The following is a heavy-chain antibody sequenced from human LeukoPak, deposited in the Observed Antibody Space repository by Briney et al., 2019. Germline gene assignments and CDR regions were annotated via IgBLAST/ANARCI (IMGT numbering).Heavy chain of an antibody. Sequence: SEALSLTCAVYGGSFSGYYWSWIRQPPGKGLEWIGEINHSGSTNYNPSLKSRVTISVDTSKNQFSLKLSSVTAADTAVYYCARGKPTAVAGTPAGRYYFDYWGQGTLVTVSS. CDR1: GGSFSGYY. J-gene: IGHJ4*02. D-gene: IGHD6-19*01. CDR2: INHSGST. CDR3: ARGKPTAVAGTPAGRYYFDY. V-gene: IGHV4-34*01.